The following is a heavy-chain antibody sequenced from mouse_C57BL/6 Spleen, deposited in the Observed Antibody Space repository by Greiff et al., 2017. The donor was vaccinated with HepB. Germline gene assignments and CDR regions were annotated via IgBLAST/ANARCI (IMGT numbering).Heavy chain of an antibody. D-gene: IGHD2-10*01. J-gene: IGHJ3*01. CDR2: IWSGGST. Sequence: QVQLQQSGPGLVQPSQSLSITCTVSGFSLTSYGVHWVRQSPGKGLEWLGVIWSGGSTDYNAAFISRLSISKDNSKSQVFFKMNSLQADDTAIYYCARMAPTPYWGQGTLVTVSA. V-gene: IGHV2-2*01. CDR3: ARMAPTPY. CDR1: GFSLTSYG.